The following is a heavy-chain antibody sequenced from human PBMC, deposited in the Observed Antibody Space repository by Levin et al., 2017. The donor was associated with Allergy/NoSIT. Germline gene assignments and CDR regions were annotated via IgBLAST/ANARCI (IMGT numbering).Heavy chain of an antibody. J-gene: IGHJ4*02. V-gene: IGHV4/OR15-8*01. D-gene: IGHD3-10*01. Sequence: SETLSLTCVVSGVSVSSVHWWSWVRQSPGKGLEWIGQIHHSGSSNYDPSLKSRVSMSVDKSKNQVSLKVSYVTAADTATYYCARESSGSFHLDYWGQGSLVTVSS. CDR2: IHHSGSS. CDR1: GVSVSSVHW. CDR3: ARESSGSFHLDY.